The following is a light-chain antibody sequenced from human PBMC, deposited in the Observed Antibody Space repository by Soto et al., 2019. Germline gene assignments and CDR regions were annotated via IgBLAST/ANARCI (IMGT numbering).Light chain of an antibody. CDR2: AAS. CDR1: QGISNY. CDR3: QHYNSALLT. V-gene: IGKV1-27*01. Sequence: DIQMTQSPSSLSASVGDRVTITCRASQGISNYLSWYQQKPGKVPKLLIYAASPLQSGVPSRFSVSGSGTALTLTISSLQPEDVATYYCQHYNSALLTFGGGTKVEIK. J-gene: IGKJ4*01.